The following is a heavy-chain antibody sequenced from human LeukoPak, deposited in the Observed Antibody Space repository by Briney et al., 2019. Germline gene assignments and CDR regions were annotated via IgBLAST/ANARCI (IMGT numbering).Heavy chain of an antibody. J-gene: IGHJ6*02. CDR1: GFSISNYW. CDR2: IKQDGSEK. CDR3: ARDIYYDILTGPYYYGMDV. Sequence: TGGSLRLSCAVSGFSISNYWMTWVRQAPGKGLEWLANIKQDGSEKYYADSAKGRFTISRDNAKNSLYLQMNSLRAEDTAVYYCARDIYYDILTGPYYYGMDVWGQGTTVTVSS. V-gene: IGHV3-7*01. D-gene: IGHD3-9*01.